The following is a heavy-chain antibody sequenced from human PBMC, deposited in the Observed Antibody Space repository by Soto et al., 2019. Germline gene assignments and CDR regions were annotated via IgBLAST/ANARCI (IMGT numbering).Heavy chain of an antibody. CDR3: ATDSSSWYFDH. Sequence: GGSLRLSCAASGFTFSSHVMSWVRQAPGKGLKWVSGISGGGGSTSYEDSVKGRFTISRDNSKNTLYLQMNSLRVEDTAVYYCATDSSSWYFDHWGQGTLVTVSS. V-gene: IGHV3-23*01. J-gene: IGHJ4*02. D-gene: IGHD6-6*01. CDR2: ISGGGGST. CDR1: GFTFSSHV.